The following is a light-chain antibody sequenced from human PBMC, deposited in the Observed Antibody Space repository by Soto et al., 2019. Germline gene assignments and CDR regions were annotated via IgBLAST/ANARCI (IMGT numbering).Light chain of an antibody. J-gene: IGKJ2*01. Sequence: EIVLTQSPGTVSLSPGERATLSCRASQSVSSSHLAWYQQKPGQAPGLLIYGASSRATGIPDRFSGSGSGTDFTLTIDRLEPEDFAVYYCEQYGSSPYTFGQGTKLEIK. CDR3: EQYGSSPYT. V-gene: IGKV3-20*01. CDR1: QSVSSSH. CDR2: GAS.